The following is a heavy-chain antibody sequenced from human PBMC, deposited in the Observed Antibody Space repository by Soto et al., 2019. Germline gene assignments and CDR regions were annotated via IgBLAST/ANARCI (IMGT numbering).Heavy chain of an antibody. D-gene: IGHD5-12*01. J-gene: IGHJ6*02. V-gene: IGHV3-33*06. Sequence: QVQMVESGGGVVQPGRSLRLSCAASGFSFENYGMHWVRQAPGRGLEWVAIIWYDGSLQYYAAAVMGRFTISRDNSKNTLYLEMNSLRAEDTAVYYCANLWGDGYNLGQDYNGMDVWGQGTTVIVSS. CDR1: GFSFENYG. CDR3: ANLWGDGYNLGQDYNGMDV. CDR2: IWYDGSLQ.